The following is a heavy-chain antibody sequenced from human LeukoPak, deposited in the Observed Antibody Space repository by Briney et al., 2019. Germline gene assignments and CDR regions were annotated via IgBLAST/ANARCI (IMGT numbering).Heavy chain of an antibody. Sequence: GASVKVSCKASGYTFTSYDINWVRQATGQGLEWMGWMNPNSGNTGYAQKLQGRVTMTRNTSISTAYMELSSLRSEDTAVYYCAREGRYSSPDNYHYYGMDVWGQGTTVTVSS. J-gene: IGHJ6*02. D-gene: IGHD5-18*01. CDR3: AREGRYSSPDNYHYYGMDV. V-gene: IGHV1-8*01. CDR1: GYTFTSYD. CDR2: MNPNSGNT.